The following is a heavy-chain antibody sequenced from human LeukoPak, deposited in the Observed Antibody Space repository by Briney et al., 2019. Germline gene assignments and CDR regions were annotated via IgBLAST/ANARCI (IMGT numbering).Heavy chain of an antibody. V-gene: IGHV3-23*01. Sequence: GGSLRLSCAASGFTFSSSAMSWVRQAPGKGLEWVSAISNNGGYTYYADSVQGRFTISRDNSKSTLCLQMNSLRAEDTAVYYCAKVSVWSGYYSGMDVWGQGTTVTVSS. CDR1: GFTFSSSA. D-gene: IGHD3-3*01. CDR3: AKVSVWSGYYSGMDV. J-gene: IGHJ6*02. CDR2: ISNNGGYT.